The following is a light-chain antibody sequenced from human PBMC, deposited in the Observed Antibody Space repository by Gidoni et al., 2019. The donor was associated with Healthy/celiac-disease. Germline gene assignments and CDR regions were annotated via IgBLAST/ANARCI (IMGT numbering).Light chain of an antibody. J-gene: IGLJ1*01. CDR2: QDS. CDR3: QAWDSSSYV. Sequence: SYELTQPPSVSVSPGQTASITCSGDKLGDKYACWYQQKPGQSPVLVIYQDSKRTSGIPERFSGSNSGNTATLNIRGTQAMDEADYYCQAWDSSSYVFGTGTKVTVL. V-gene: IGLV3-1*01. CDR1: KLGDKY.